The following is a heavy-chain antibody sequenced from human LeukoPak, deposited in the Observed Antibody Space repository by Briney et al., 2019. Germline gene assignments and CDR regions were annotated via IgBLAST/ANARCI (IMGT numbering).Heavy chain of an antibody. CDR1: GYTFTSYY. V-gene: IGHV1-46*01. CDR2: INPSGGST. J-gene: IGHJ4*02. CDR3: ARDTDIVVVPAASAGVGY. Sequence: ASVKVSCKASGYTFTSYYMHWVRQAPGQGLEWKGIINPSGGSTSYAQKFQGRVTMTRDTSTSTVYMELSSLRSEDTAVYYCARDTDIVVVPAASAGVGYWGQGTLVTVSS. D-gene: IGHD2-2*01.